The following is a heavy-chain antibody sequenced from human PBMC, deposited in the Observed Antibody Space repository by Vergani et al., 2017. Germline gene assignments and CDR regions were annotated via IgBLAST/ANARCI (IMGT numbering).Heavy chain of an antibody. J-gene: IGHJ6*02. V-gene: IGHV3-15*07. CDR2: IKSTFDRGTT. Sequence: EVQLVESGGGIVKPGGSLRLSCVASGFSFRNAWMNWVRRTPGTGLEWVGRIKSTFDRGTTDYAAAVKGKFTISRDDSKNTLFLQMNGLKTEDIGVYYCTTDPRYCGDGSCXLLRDHHYYGMDVWGQGTTVTVSS. CDR1: GFSFRNAW. D-gene: IGHD2-21*01. CDR3: TTDPRYCGDGSCXLLRDHHYYGMDV.